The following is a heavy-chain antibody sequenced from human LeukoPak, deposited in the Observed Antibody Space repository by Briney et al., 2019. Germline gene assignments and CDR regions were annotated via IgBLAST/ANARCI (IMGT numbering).Heavy chain of an antibody. J-gene: IGHJ4*02. CDR3: ARSAPTNYFDY. Sequence: ASVKVSCKASGYTLTSYAVNWVRQAPGQGLEWMGWINTNTGNPTYAKGFTGRFVFSLDTPVSTAYLQISSLKAEDTAVYYCARSAPTNYFDYWGQGTLVTVSS. CDR2: INTNTGNP. V-gene: IGHV7-4-1*02. D-gene: IGHD1-1*01. CDR1: GYTLTSYA.